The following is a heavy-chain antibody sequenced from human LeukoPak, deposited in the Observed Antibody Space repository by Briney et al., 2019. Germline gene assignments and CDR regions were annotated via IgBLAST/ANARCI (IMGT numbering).Heavy chain of an antibody. V-gene: IGHV1-8*02. Sequence: ASVKVSCKASGYTFTDYYLHWVRQATGQGLEWMGWMNPNSGNTGYAQKFQGRVTMTRNTSISTAYMELSSLRSEDTAVYYCARGRGYSYGSPPGGNGYWGQGTLVTVSS. CDR3: ARGRGYSYGSPPGGNGY. J-gene: IGHJ4*02. D-gene: IGHD5-18*01. CDR2: MNPNSGNT. CDR1: GYTFTDYY.